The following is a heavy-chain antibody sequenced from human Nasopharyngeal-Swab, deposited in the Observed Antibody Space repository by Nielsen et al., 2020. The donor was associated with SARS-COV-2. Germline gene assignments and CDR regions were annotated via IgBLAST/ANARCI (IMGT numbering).Heavy chain of an antibody. V-gene: IGHV3-23*01. J-gene: IGHJ4*02. CDR2: ISGSGGST. Sequence: GGSLRLSCAASGFTFSSYAMSWVRQAPGKGLEWVSAISGSGGSTYYADSVKGRFTISRDNSKNTLYLQMNSLRAEDTAVYYCARGPEFGEFVDYFDYWGQGTLVTVSS. CDR3: ARGPEFGEFVDYFDY. D-gene: IGHD3-10*01. CDR1: GFTFSSYA.